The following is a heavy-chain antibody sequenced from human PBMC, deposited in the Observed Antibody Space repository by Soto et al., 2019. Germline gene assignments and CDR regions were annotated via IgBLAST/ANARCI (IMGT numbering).Heavy chain of an antibody. D-gene: IGHD3-22*01. V-gene: IGHV1-69*01. J-gene: IGHJ5*02. CDR3: ARDVVDSNGYYSGWFDP. Sequence: SVKFSCKASGGTFSSYAISLVRPAQGQGLDWMGGIIPIFVTANYAQKFQGRVTITADESTSTAYMELSSLRSEDTAVYYCARDVVDSNGYYSGWFDPWGQGTLVTVSS. CDR2: IIPIFVTA. CDR1: GGTFSSYA.